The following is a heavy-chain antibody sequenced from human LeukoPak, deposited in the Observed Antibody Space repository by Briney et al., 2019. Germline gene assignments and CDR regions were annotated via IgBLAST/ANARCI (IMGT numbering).Heavy chain of an antibody. CDR2: IIPIFGTA. D-gene: IGHD5-18*01. CDR1: GGTFSSYA. CDR3: ASSLGKGYSYGYFDY. J-gene: IGHJ4*02. Sequence: SVXVSCKASGGTFSSYAISWVRQAPGQGLEWMGRIIPIFGTANYAQKFQGRVTITTDESTSTAYMELSSLRSEDTAVYYCASSLGKGYSYGYFDYWGQGTLVTVSS. V-gene: IGHV1-69*05.